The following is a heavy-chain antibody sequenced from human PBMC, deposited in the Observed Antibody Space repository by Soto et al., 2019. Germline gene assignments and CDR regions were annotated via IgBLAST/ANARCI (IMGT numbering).Heavy chain of an antibody. Sequence: QVQLQQWGAGLLKPSETLSLTCAVYGGSFSGYYWSWIRQPPGKGLEWIGEINHSGSTNYNPSLRSRVTLSVDTSKTQFSLKLSSVTAADTAVYYCARVAVGVVITTIDYWGQGTLVTVSS. CDR1: GGSFSGYY. CDR3: ARVAVGVVITTIDY. J-gene: IGHJ4*02. CDR2: INHSGST. V-gene: IGHV4-34*01. D-gene: IGHD3-22*01.